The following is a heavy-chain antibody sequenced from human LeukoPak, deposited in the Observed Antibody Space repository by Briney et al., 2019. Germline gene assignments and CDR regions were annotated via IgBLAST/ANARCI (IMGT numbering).Heavy chain of an antibody. CDR1: GFTFSSYG. Sequence: QSGGSLRLSCAASGFTFSSYGMPWVRQAPGKGLEWVAFIRYDGSNTYYADSVKGRFTISRDNSKNTLYLQMNSLRAEDTAVYYCAKGGDYSNYVADYWGQGTLVTVSS. J-gene: IGHJ4*02. CDR3: AKGGDYSNYVADY. CDR2: IRYDGSNT. V-gene: IGHV3-30*02. D-gene: IGHD4-11*01.